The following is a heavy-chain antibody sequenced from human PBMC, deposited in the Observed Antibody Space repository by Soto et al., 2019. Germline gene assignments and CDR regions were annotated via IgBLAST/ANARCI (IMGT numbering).Heavy chain of an antibody. CDR2: IRSKANSYAT. CDR3: TRLMGYCSSTSCRVSDY. Sequence: GGSLRLSCAASGFTFSGSAMHWVRQASGKGLEWVGRIRSKANSYATAYAASAKGRFTISRDDSKNTAYLQMNSLKTEDTAVYYCTRLMGYCSSTSCRVSDYWGQGTLVTVSS. J-gene: IGHJ4*02. CDR1: GFTFSGSA. V-gene: IGHV3-73*01. D-gene: IGHD2-2*01.